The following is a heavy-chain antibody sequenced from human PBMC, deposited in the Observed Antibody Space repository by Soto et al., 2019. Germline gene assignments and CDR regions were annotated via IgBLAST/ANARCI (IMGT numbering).Heavy chain of an antibody. D-gene: IGHD1-26*01. CDR2: ISYDGSNK. J-gene: IGHJ6*02. Sequence: QVQLVESGGGVVQPGRSLRLSCAASGFTFSSYAMHWVRQAPGKGLEWVAVISYDGSNKYYADSVKGRFTISRDNSKNTLYLQMNSLRAEDTAVYYCARDEWELPRMMDVWGQQTTVTVSS. V-gene: IGHV3-30-3*01. CDR3: ARDEWELPRMMDV. CDR1: GFTFSSYA.